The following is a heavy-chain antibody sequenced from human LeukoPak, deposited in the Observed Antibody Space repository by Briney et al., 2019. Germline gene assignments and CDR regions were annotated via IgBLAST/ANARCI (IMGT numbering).Heavy chain of an antibody. J-gene: IGHJ4*02. V-gene: IGHV1-2*02. CDR2: INPNSGDT. Sequence: ASVKVSCKASGYTFTGYYMNWVRQAPGQGLEWMGWINPNSGDTNYAQRFQGRVTMTRDTSISTAYTELSRLTSDDTAVYYCAREYSSSFDNWGQGTLVTVSS. CDR1: GYTFTGYY. CDR3: AREYSSSFDN. D-gene: IGHD6-6*01.